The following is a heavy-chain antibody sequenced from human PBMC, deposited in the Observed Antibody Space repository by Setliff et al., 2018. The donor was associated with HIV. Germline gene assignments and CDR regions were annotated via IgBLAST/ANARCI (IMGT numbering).Heavy chain of an antibody. CDR1: GGSISSSIYY. CDR3: ARLRGSSTWYTGNWFDP. D-gene: IGHD6-13*01. J-gene: IGHJ5*02. Sequence: LSLTCTVSGGSISSSIYYWGWIRQPPGKGLEWIGNIFYSGSTYYNPSLKSRVTISVDTSKNQFSLRLSSVTAADTAVYYCARLRGSSTWYTGNWFDPWGQGTLVTVS. V-gene: IGHV4-39*01. CDR2: IFYSGST.